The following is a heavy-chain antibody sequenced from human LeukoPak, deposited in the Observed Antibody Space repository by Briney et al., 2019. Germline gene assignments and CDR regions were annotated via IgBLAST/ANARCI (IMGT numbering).Heavy chain of an antibody. Sequence: SETLSLTCTASGGSISSYYWSWIRQPPGKGLEWIGYIYYSGSTNYNPSLKSRVTISVDTSKNQFSLKLSSVTAADTAVYYCARKVGYSGYDYWGQGTLVTVSS. V-gene: IGHV4-59*01. CDR3: ARKVGYSGYDY. CDR1: GGSISSYY. J-gene: IGHJ4*02. CDR2: IYYSGST. D-gene: IGHD5-12*01.